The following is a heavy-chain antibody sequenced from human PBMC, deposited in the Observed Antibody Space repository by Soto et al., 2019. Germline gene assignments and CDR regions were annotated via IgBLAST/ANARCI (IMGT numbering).Heavy chain of an antibody. CDR3: AKDRGGGAVVPDY. Sequence: QVQLVESGGGVVQPGRSLRLSCAASGFSFSSYGIHWVRQAPGKGLEWVAVIWYDGSNEYYADSVKGRFSISRDNSKSRGYRKMNRVGAEDTAVSYGAKDRGGGAVVPDYWGQGTLVTVSS. CDR2: IWYDGSNE. J-gene: IGHJ4*02. V-gene: IGHV3-33*06. D-gene: IGHD2-21*01. CDR1: GFSFSSYG.